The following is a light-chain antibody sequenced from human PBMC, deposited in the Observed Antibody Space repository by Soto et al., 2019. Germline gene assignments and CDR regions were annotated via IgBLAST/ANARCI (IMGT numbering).Light chain of an antibody. V-gene: IGKV1-9*01. Sequence: DIQLTQSPSFLSASVGDSVTITCRASQGLGTYLAWYQQKAGKAPKLLIYAAFTLQSGVPSRFSGSGSGTEFTLTITSLQPEDFTTYYCQQHNGYPLNFGGGTKVQIK. CDR1: QGLGTY. J-gene: IGKJ4*01. CDR3: QQHNGYPLN. CDR2: AAF.